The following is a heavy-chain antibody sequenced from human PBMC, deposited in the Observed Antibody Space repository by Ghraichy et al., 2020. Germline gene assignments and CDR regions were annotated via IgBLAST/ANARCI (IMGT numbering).Heavy chain of an antibody. D-gene: IGHD2/OR15-2a*01. Sequence: ALISSDGHKKSYADSLKVRFTLYRDNSENTLYLQMVSLRAEDTAVYYCAHDHLVGNFYHFVVDVWGQGTTVTVSS. J-gene: IGHJ6*02. V-gene: IGHV3-30*18. CDR3: AHDHLVGNFYHFVVDV. CDR2: ISSDGHKK.